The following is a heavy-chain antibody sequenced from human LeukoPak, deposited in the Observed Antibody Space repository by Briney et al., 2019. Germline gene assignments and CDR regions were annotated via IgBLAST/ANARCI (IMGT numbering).Heavy chain of an antibody. D-gene: IGHD3-3*01. J-gene: IGHJ4*02. CDR1: GYTFTSYY. CDR2: INPSGGST. V-gene: IGHV1-46*01. CDR3: ARDVLRITIFGPPPQDY. Sequence: ASVKVSCKASGYTFTSYYMHWVRQAPGQGLEWMGIINPSGGSTSYAQKFQGRVTMTTDTSTSTAYMELRSLRSDDTAVYYCARDVLRITIFGPPPQDYWGQGTLVTVSS.